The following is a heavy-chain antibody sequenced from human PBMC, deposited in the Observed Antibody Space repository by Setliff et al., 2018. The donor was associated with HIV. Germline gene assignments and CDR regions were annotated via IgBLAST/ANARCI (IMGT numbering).Heavy chain of an antibody. CDR1: GYTFTSYG. Sequence: ASVKVSCKASGYTFTSYGLSWVRQAPGQGLEWMGRINPSGGSTSYAQKLQGRVTMTTDTSTSTAYMELRSLRSDDTAVYYCARDVDYTDAFDIWGQGTMVTVSS. J-gene: IGHJ3*02. CDR3: ARDVDYTDAFDI. D-gene: IGHD4-4*01. V-gene: IGHV1-18*01. CDR2: INPSGGST.